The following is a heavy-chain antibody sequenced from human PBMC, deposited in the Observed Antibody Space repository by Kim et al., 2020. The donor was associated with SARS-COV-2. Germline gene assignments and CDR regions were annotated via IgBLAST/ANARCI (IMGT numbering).Heavy chain of an antibody. V-gene: IGHV4-59*08. CDR3: ARRAGYSSGWYDY. J-gene: IGHJ4*02. Sequence: YNPSLKSRVTISVDTSKNQFSLKLSSVTAADTAVYYCARRAGYSSGWYDYWGQGTLVTVSS. D-gene: IGHD6-19*01.